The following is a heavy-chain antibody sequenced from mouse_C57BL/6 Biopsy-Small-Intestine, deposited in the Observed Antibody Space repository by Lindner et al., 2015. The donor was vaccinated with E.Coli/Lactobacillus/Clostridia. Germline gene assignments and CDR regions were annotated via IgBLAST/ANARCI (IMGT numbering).Heavy chain of an antibody. CDR1: GYTFDRYG. V-gene: IGHV1-74*01. CDR3: ARDRAGTGRDFDF. Sequence: SVKVSCKPSGYTFDRYGIAWVRQAPGQGLEWMGRIIAYTGKTNFAQKFLGRLTMTRDISAGIAYMELKTLSDDDTAVYYCARDRAGTGRDFDFWGQGTLVTVSS. CDR2: IIAYTGKT. D-gene: IGHD1-1*02. J-gene: IGHJ4*01.